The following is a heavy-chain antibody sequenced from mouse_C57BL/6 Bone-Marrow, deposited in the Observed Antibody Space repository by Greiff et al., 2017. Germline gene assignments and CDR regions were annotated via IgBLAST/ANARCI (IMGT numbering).Heavy chain of an antibody. V-gene: IGHV3-8*01. Sequence: EVQLQQSGPGLAKPSQTLSLTCSVTGYSITSDYWNWIRKFPGNKLEYMGYISYSGSTYYNPSLKSRISITRDTSKNQYYLQLNSVTTEDTATYYCARASPPSYYGSSYWYFDVWGTGTTVTVSS. CDR2: ISYSGST. CDR3: ARASPPSYYGSSYWYFDV. J-gene: IGHJ1*03. CDR1: GYSITSDY. D-gene: IGHD1-1*01.